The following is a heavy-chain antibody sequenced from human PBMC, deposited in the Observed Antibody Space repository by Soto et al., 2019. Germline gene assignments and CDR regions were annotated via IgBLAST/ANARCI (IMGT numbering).Heavy chain of an antibody. CDR3: ARGDSSSWYPLFDY. V-gene: IGHV3-21*01. CDR1: GFTFSSYS. D-gene: IGHD6-13*01. Sequence: GGSLRLSCAASGFTFSSYSMNWVRQAPGKGLEWVSSISSSSSYIYYADSVKGRFTISRDNAKNSLYLQMNSLRAEDTAVYYCARGDSSSWYPLFDYWGHGTLVTVSS. CDR2: ISSSSSYI. J-gene: IGHJ4*03.